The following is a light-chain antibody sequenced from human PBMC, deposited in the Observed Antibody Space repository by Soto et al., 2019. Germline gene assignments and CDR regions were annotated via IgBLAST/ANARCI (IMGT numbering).Light chain of an antibody. J-gene: IGKJ3*01. V-gene: IGKV1-39*01. CDR2: AAS. CDR1: QTIASH. Sequence: DIEMTQSPSSLSASVGDRVTITCRASQTIASHLNWYQQKPGEAPKLLIYAASSLQSGVPSRFSGTSSGTTFTLIISSLQPEDFATYSCQQSHTFPLTFGPGTRVAIK. CDR3: QQSHTFPLT.